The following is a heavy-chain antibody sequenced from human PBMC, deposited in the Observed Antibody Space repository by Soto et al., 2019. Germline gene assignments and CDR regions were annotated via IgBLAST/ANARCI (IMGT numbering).Heavy chain of an antibody. Sequence: QVQLQESGPGLVKPSQTLSLICTVSGGSISSGGYYWSWIRQRPGKGLEWIGYIYSSGSTYYNPSLTRRLNISLDTSKNHFSLNLNSVTAADTAVYYCARDGDGSGYFLDYWGQGTLVTVSS. J-gene: IGHJ4*02. CDR1: GGSISSGGYY. D-gene: IGHD3-22*01. CDR3: ARDGDGSGYFLDY. CDR2: IYSSGST. V-gene: IGHV4-31*03.